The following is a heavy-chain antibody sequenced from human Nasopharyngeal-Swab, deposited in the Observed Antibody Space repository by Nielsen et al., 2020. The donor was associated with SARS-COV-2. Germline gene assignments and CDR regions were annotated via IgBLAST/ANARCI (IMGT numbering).Heavy chain of an antibody. D-gene: IGHD6-19*01. V-gene: IGHV3-21*01. CDR3: ARVGKVAVAAARGYYYYGMDV. CDR2: ISSSSSYI. J-gene: IGHJ6*02. CDR1: GFTFSSYS. Sequence: GESLKISCAASGFTFSSYSMNWVRQAPGKGLEWVSSISSSSSYIYYADSVKGRFTISRDNAKNSLYLQMNSLRAEDTAVYYCARVGKVAVAAARGYYYYGMDVWGQGTTVTVSS.